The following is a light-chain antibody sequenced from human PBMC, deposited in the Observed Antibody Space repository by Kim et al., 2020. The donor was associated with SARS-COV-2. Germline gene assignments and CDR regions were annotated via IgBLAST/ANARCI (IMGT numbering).Light chain of an antibody. J-gene: IGKJ3*01. Sequence: AIRMTQSPSSLSASPGDRVNITCRASQDIGSSLAWYQQKPGKAPKLLISSASTLQSGVPSRFSGSGSGTHFTLTIGCLQSEDFATYYCQLCHTYPFTFGPGTKVDIK. V-gene: IGKV1-8*01. CDR2: SAS. CDR1: QDIGSS. CDR3: QLCHTYPFT.